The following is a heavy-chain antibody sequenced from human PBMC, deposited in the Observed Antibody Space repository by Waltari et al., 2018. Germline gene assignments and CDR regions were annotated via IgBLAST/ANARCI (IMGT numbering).Heavy chain of an antibody. J-gene: IGHJ4*02. Sequence: QVQLQESGPGLVKPSETLSLTCAVSGYSISSGYYWGWIRQPPGKGLEWIGSIYHSGSTYYNPSRKSRVTISVDTSKNQFSRKLSSVTAADTAVYYCARDSVGWLVQEPFDYWGQGTLVTVSS. CDR1: GYSISSGYY. D-gene: IGHD6-19*01. CDR3: ARDSVGWLVQEPFDY. V-gene: IGHV4-38-2*01. CDR2: IYHSGST.